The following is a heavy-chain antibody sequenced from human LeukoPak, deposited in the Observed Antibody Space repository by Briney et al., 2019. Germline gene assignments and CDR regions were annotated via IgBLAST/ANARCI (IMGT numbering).Heavy chain of an antibody. CDR3: ARGNFGYSYGYFDY. Sequence: SETLSLTCAVYGGSFSGYYWSWIRQPPGEGLEWIGEINHSGSTNYNPSLKSRVTISVDTSKNQFSLKLSSVTAADTAVYYCARGNFGYSYGYFDYWGQGTLVTVSS. CDR1: GGSFSGYY. J-gene: IGHJ4*02. D-gene: IGHD5-18*01. CDR2: INHSGST. V-gene: IGHV4-34*01.